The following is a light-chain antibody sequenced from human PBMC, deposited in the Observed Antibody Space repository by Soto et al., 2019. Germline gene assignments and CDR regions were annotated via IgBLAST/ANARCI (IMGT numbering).Light chain of an antibody. Sequence: QSVLTQPRSVSGSPGQSVTVSCIGTSSDVGDYNSVSWYQQHPGKAPKLMIYDVSKRPSGVPDRFSGSKSGNTAFLTISALQAEDEADYYCISYTVSRSYVFGTGTKVTVL. V-gene: IGLV2-11*01. CDR3: ISYTVSRSYV. J-gene: IGLJ1*01. CDR1: SSDVGDYNS. CDR2: DVS.